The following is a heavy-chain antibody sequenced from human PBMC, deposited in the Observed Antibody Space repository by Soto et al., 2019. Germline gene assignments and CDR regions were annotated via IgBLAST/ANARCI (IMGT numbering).Heavy chain of an antibody. CDR2: IIPIFGTA. CDR3: ARDGMLEDGMIVVVPVAFDM. D-gene: IGHD3-22*01. Sequence: ASVKVSCTASGGTFSSYAISWVRQAPGQGLEWMGGIIPIFGTANYAQKFQGRVTITADESTSTAYMELSSLRSEDTAVYYCARDGMLEDGMIVVVPVAFDMWGQGTMVTVSS. CDR1: GGTFSSYA. V-gene: IGHV1-69*13. J-gene: IGHJ3*02.